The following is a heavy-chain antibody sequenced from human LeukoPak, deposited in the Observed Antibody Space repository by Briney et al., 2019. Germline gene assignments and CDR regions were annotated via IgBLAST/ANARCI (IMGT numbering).Heavy chain of an antibody. V-gene: IGHV4-59*08. J-gene: IGHJ3*02. CDR1: GGSISSYY. Sequence: PSETLSLTCTASGGSISSYYWSWIRQPPGKGLEWIGYIYYSGSTNYNPSLKSRVTISVVTSKNQFSLKLSSVTAAHTAVYYCARYNGYSSGWCFKDIWGPGTMVTVSS. CDR2: IYYSGST. D-gene: IGHD6-19*01. CDR3: ARYNGYSSGWCFKDI.